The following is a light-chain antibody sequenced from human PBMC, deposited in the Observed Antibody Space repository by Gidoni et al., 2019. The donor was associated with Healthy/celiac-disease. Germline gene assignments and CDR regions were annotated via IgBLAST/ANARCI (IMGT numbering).Light chain of an antibody. J-gene: IGLJ1*01. CDR2: DVS. Sequence: QYALTQTASVSGSPGQSITISCTGTSSDVGGYNYVYWYQQHPGKATKLMMYDVSNRPSGVSNLFSGSKSGNTASLTISGLQAEDEADYYCSSYTSSSTFYVFGTGTKVTVL. CDR1: SSDVGGYNY. CDR3: SSYTSSSTFYV. V-gene: IGLV2-14*01.